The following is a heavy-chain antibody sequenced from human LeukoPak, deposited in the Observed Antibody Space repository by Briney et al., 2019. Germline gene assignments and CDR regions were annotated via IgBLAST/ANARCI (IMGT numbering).Heavy chain of an antibody. J-gene: IGHJ5*02. Sequence: GASVKVSFTVSGYTLTELSMHWVRQAPGKGLEWMGGFDPEDGETIYAQKFQGRVTMTEDTSTDTAYMELSSLRSEDTAVYYCAASPYGDLNWFDPWGQGTLVTVSS. D-gene: IGHD4-17*01. CDR1: GYTLTELS. V-gene: IGHV1-24*01. CDR3: AASPYGDLNWFDP. CDR2: FDPEDGET.